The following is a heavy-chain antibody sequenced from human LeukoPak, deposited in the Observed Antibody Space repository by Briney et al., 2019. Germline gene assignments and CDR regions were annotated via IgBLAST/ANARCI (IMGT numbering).Heavy chain of an antibody. V-gene: IGHV4-59*12. CDR2: IYYSGST. CDR3: ARAEYCSGGSCYSWRRSTFDY. Sequence: PSETLSLTCTVSGGSISSYYWSWIRQPPGKGLEWIGYIYYSGSTNYNPSLKSRVTISVDTSKNQFSLKLSSVTAADTAVYYCARAEYCSGGSCYSWRRSTFDYWGQGTLVTVSS. D-gene: IGHD2-15*01. CDR1: GGSISSYY. J-gene: IGHJ4*02.